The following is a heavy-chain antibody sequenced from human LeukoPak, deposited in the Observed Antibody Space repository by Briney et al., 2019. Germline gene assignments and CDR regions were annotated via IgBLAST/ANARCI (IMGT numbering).Heavy chain of an antibody. CDR1: GFTFSSYW. CDR3: AKEAGRSRFRAGFDY. J-gene: IGHJ4*02. V-gene: IGHV3-74*01. CDR2: INSDGSST. D-gene: IGHD6-13*01. Sequence: GGSLRLSCAASGFTFSSYWMHWVRQAPGKGLVWVSRINSDGSSTSYADSVKGRFTVSRDNSKNTLYLQMNSLRAEDTAVYYCAKEAGRSRFRAGFDYWGQGTLVTVSS.